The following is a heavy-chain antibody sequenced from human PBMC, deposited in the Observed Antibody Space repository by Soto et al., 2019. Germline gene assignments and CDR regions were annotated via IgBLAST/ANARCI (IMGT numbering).Heavy chain of an antibody. D-gene: IGHD7-27*01. V-gene: IGHV4-39*07. Sequence: SETLSLTCSVSGASIDSSAYYWAWIRQPPGKGLEWIGSIFYSGTAYYSPSLAGRVTMSVDTSKNPFSLTLSSVTAADPAVYYCAGAPNWASFDFWGLGTLVTVSS. J-gene: IGHJ4*02. CDR1: GASIDSSAYY. CDR3: AGAPNWASFDF. CDR2: IFYSGTA.